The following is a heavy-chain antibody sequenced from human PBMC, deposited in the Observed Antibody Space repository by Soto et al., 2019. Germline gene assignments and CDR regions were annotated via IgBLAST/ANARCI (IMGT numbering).Heavy chain of an antibody. V-gene: IGHV3-7*05. CDR3: VRGLYTGSPHFFY. J-gene: IGHJ4*02. CDR2: IGGNGNEK. Sequence: GGSLRLSCAASEFTFSSYWMTWVRQAPGKGLEWVANIGGNGNEKNYVDSVKGRFTVSRDNAKRSLYLQMNSVRVEDTAVYYCVRGLYTGSPHFFYWGQGTLVTVSS. D-gene: IGHD1-26*01. CDR1: EFTFSSYW.